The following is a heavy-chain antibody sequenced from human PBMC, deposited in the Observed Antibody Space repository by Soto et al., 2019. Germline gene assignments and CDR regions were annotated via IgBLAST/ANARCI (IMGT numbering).Heavy chain of an antibody. D-gene: IGHD6-19*01. Sequence: QVQLVQSGAEVKKPGASVKVSCKASGYTFTTYTMHWVRQAPGHRLEWMGWINTVNANTKYSQNFQGRVTITRDTSASATYMELSSLTSEDTAVYYCAREFRSGSLYYFDYWGQGALVIVSS. J-gene: IGHJ4*02. V-gene: IGHV1-3*04. CDR2: INTVNANT. CDR1: GYTFTTYT. CDR3: AREFRSGSLYYFDY.